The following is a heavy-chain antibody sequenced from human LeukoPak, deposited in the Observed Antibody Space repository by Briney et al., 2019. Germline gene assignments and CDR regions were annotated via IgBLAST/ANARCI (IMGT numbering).Heavy chain of an antibody. D-gene: IGHD6-13*01. Sequence: GGSPRLSCAASGFTFSSYGMHWVRQAPGKGLEWVAFIRYDGSNKYYADSVKGRFTISRDNSKNTLYLQMNSLRAEDTAVYYCAKGGWGIAAAGYFDYWGQGTLVTVSS. CDR2: IRYDGSNK. V-gene: IGHV3-30*02. J-gene: IGHJ4*02. CDR1: GFTFSSYG. CDR3: AKGGWGIAAAGYFDY.